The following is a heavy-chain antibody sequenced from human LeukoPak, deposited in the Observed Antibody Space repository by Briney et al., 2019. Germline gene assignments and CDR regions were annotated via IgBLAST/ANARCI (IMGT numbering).Heavy chain of an antibody. CDR2: IIPIFGTA. CDR1: GGTFSSYA. D-gene: IGHD1-26*01. CDR3: ARVAVGRSSWFDP. V-gene: IGHV1-69*05. Sequence: SVKVSCKASGGTFSSYAISWVRQAPGQGLEWMGGIIPIFGTANYAQKFQGRVTITTDESTSTAYMELSSLRSEDTAVYYCARVAVGRSSWFDPWGQGTLVTVPS. J-gene: IGHJ5*02.